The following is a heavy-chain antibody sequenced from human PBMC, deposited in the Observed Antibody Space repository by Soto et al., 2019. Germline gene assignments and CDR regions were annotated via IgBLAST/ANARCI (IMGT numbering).Heavy chain of an antibody. V-gene: IGHV5-10-1*01. D-gene: IGHD5-12*01. CDR3: ARVSRRDGYNWIGYYYYYGMDV. J-gene: IGHJ6*02. CDR2: IDPSDSYT. CDR1: GYSFTSYW. Sequence: GESLKISCKGSGYSFTSYWISWVRQMPGKGLEWMGRIDPSDSYTNYSPSFQGHVTISADKSISTAYLQWSSLKASDTAMYYCARVSRRDGYNWIGYYYYYGMDVWGQGTTATVSS.